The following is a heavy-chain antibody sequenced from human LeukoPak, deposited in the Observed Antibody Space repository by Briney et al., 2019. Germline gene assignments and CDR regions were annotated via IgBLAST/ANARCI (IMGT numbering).Heavy chain of an antibody. J-gene: IGHJ3*02. D-gene: IGHD6-13*01. CDR2: IYTNGST. Sequence: SETLSLTCTVSGGSISSYYWSWIRQPAGKGLEWIGRIYTNGSTNYNPSLKSRVTMSVDTSKNQFSLKLSSVTAADTAVYYCARDQGSSSWNDAFDIWGQGTMVTVSS. CDR1: GGSISSYY. CDR3: ARDQGSSSWNDAFDI. V-gene: IGHV4-4*07.